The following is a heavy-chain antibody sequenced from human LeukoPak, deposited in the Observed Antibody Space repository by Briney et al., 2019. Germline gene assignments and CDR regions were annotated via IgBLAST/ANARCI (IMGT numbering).Heavy chain of an antibody. CDR1: GYSFTIYW. CDR2: IYPGDSDT. D-gene: IGHD5-24*01. V-gene: IGHV5-51*01. J-gene: IGHJ3*02. Sequence: GESLKISCKGSGYSFTIYWIGWVRQMPGKVLEWMGIIYPGDSDTRYSPSFQGQVTISADKSISTAYLQWSSLKASDTAMYYCASQRWLQSRAAFDIWGQGTMVTVSS. CDR3: ASQRWLQSRAAFDI.